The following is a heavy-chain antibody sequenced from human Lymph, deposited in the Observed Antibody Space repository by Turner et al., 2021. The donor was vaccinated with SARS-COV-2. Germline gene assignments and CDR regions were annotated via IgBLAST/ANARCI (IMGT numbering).Heavy chain of an antibody. CDR2: ISYDGSNK. D-gene: IGHD3-9*01. J-gene: IGHJ4*02. CDR1: GFTFSSYG. Sequence: QVQLVESGGGVVQPGRSLSLSCAASGFTFSSYGMHWVRQAPGKGLEWVAVISYDGSNKYYADSVKGRFTISRDNSKNTLYLQMNSLRAEDTAVYYCAKGGFYDILTGYSNFDYWGQGTLVTVSS. CDR3: AKGGFYDILTGYSNFDY. V-gene: IGHV3-30*18.